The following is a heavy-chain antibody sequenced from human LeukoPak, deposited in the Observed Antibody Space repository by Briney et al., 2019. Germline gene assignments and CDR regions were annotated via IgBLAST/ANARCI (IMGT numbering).Heavy chain of an antibody. Sequence: GASVKVSCKASGYIFTDKYIHWVRQAPGQGLEWMGWMNPNSGNTGYAQKFQGRVTTTRNTSISTAYMELSSLRSEDTAVYYCAVCSGSYYDFDYWGQGTLVTVSS. CDR1: GYIFTDKY. CDR2: MNPNSGNT. D-gene: IGHD3-10*02. CDR3: AVCSGSYYDFDY. V-gene: IGHV1-8*02. J-gene: IGHJ4*02.